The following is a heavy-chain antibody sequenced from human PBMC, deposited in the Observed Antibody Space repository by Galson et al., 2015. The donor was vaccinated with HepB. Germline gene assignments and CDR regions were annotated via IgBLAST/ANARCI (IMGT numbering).Heavy chain of an antibody. D-gene: IGHD1-26*01. Sequence: PALVKPTQTLTLTCSFSGFSLSTSAVGVAWLRQPPGKALEWLALIYWDGYKHYSPSLKSRLTITEDTSKNQVVLTMTNMDPVDTATYYCAHTSGLLPDIWGQGTMVTVSS. CDR2: IYWDGYK. V-gene: IGHV2-5*02. J-gene: IGHJ3*02. CDR3: AHTSGLLPDI. CDR1: GFSLSTSAVG.